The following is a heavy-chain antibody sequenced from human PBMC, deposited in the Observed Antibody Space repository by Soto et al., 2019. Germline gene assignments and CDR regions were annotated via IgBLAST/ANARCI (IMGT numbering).Heavy chain of an antibody. J-gene: IGHJ5*02. V-gene: IGHV1-69*06. Sequence: QVQLVQSGAEVKKPGSSVKVSCKASGGTFSSYAISWVRQAPGQGLEWMGGIIPIFGTANYAQKFQGRVTITADKSTSTAYMELSSLRSEDTAVYYCARERKWYRSGWDGWNWFDPWGQGTLVTVSS. D-gene: IGHD6-19*01. CDR2: IIPIFGTA. CDR3: ARERKWYRSGWDGWNWFDP. CDR1: GGTFSSYA.